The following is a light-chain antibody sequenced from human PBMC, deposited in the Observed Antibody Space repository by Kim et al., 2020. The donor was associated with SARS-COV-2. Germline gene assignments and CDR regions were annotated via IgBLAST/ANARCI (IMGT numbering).Light chain of an antibody. V-gene: IGLV3-19*01. J-gene: IGLJ2*01. Sequence: GHTVRIPPHGDSLRPYYATWYHQQAAQAPVLVIYGKNNRPSGIPDPFPGSSSGNTASLTITGAQAEDEADYYCNSPDSSGNHLGVFGGGTQLTVL. CDR2: GKN. CDR3: NSPDSSGNHLGV. CDR1: SLRPYY.